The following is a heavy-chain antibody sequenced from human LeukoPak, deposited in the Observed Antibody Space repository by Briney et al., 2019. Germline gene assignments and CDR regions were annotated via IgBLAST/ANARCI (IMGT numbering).Heavy chain of an antibody. CDR2: ISGSGGST. J-gene: IGHJ4*02. CDR3: AKLTSGSGSSALFDY. CDR1: GFTFSSYA. V-gene: IGHV3-23*01. D-gene: IGHD3-10*01. Sequence: GGSPRLSCAASGFTFSSYAMSWVRQAPGKGLERVSAISGSGGSTYYADSVKGRFTISRDNSKNTLYLQMNSLRAEDTAVYYCAKLTSGSGSSALFDYWGQGTLVTVSS.